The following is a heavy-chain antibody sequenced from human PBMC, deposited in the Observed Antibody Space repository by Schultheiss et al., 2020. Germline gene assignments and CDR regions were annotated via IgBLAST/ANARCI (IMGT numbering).Heavy chain of an antibody. CDR1: GYTFTSYY. Sequence: ASVKVSVKASGYTFTSYYMHWVRQAPGQGLEWMGWSNAGNGNTKYSQEFQGRVTITRDTSASTVYMELSSLRSEDTAVYYCARANNLRIVVVTNNDYWGQGTLVTVSS. J-gene: IGHJ4*02. CDR3: ARANNLRIVVVTNNDY. CDR2: SNAGNGNT. V-gene: IGHV1-3*02. D-gene: IGHD2-21*02.